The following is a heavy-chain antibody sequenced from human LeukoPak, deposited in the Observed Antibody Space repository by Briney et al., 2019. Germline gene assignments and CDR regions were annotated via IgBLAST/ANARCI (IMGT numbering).Heavy chain of an antibody. D-gene: IGHD2-21*02. J-gene: IGHJ5*02. CDR1: GFTFSSYA. CDR2: ISYDGSNK. CDR3: ARTLTLPNRFDP. Sequence: GRSLRLSCAASGFTFSSYAMHWVRQAPGKGLEWVAVISYDGSNKYYADSVKGRFTISRDNSKNTLYLQMNSLRAEDTAVYYCARTLTLPNRFDPWGQGTLVTVSS. V-gene: IGHV3-30-3*01.